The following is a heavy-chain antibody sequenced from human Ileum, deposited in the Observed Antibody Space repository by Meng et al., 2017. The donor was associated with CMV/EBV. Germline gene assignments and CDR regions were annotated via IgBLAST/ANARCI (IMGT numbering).Heavy chain of an antibody. CDR3: GRAGARGVPVDI. J-gene: IGHJ4*02. CDR1: GGSISGDH. Sequence: QLQAAGPRLLQPSETLSLTCTVTGGSISGDHWTWIRKPAGKGLEWIGRLRTSGTTDHNPSLMSRVTLSIDTSKNQFSLKLTSVTAADTAVYYCGRAGARGVPVDIWGQGTLVTVSS. V-gene: IGHV4-4*07. D-gene: IGHD3-10*01. CDR2: LRTSGTT.